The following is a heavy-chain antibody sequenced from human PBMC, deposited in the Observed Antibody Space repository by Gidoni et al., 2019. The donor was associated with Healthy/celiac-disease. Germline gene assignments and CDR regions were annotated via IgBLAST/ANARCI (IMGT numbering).Heavy chain of an antibody. CDR2: IYHSGST. CDR1: GYSISSGYY. V-gene: IGHV4-38-2*02. Sequence: QVQLQESGPGLVKPSETLSLTCTVSGYSISSGYYWGWIRQPPGKGLEWIGSIYHSGSTYYNPSLKSRVTISVDTSKNQFSLKLSSVTAADTAVYYCARGLRGGSGSYYNDNWFDPWGQGTLVTVSS. J-gene: IGHJ5*02. D-gene: IGHD3-10*01. CDR3: ARGLRGGSGSYYNDNWFDP.